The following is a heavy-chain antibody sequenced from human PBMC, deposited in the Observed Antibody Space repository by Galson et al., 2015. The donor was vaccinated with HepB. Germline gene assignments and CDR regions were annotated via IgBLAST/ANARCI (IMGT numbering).Heavy chain of an antibody. Sequence: ETLSLTCAVYGGSFSGYYWSWIRQPPGKGLEWIGEINHSGSTNYNPSLKSRVTISVDTSKNQFSLKLSSVTAADTAVYYCARGGRPYSSSWYRWFDPWGQGTLVTVSS. CDR3: ARGGRPYSSSWYRWFDP. V-gene: IGHV4-34*01. D-gene: IGHD6-13*01. CDR1: GGSFSGYY. J-gene: IGHJ5*02. CDR2: INHSGST.